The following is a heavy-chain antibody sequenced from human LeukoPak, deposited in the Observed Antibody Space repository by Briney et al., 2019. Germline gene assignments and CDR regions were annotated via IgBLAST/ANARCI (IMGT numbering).Heavy chain of an antibody. CDR1: GDSVSGNSVA. CDR2: TYYRSKWNN. V-gene: IGHV6-1*01. D-gene: IGHD6-6*01. Sequence: SQTLSLTCAISGDSVSGNSVAWNWIRQSPSRGLEWLGRTYYRSKWNNEYAVSVKSRITINSDTSKNQFSLQLNSVTPDDTAVYYCARDSSSLGLLDYWGQETLVTVSS. CDR3: ARDSSSLGLLDY. J-gene: IGHJ4*02.